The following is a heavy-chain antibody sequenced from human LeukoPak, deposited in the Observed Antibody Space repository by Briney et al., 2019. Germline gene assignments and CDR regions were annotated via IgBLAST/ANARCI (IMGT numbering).Heavy chain of an antibody. V-gene: IGHV4-59*08. Sequence: PSETLSLTCTVSGGSISSYYWSWIRQPPGKGLEWIGYIYYSGSTNYNPSLKSRVTISVDTSKNQFSLKLSSVTAADTAVYYCARHTEIYYDFWSGYPNWFDPWGQGTLVTVSS. CDR3: ARHTEIYYDFWSGYPNWFDP. CDR1: GGSISSYY. D-gene: IGHD3-3*01. J-gene: IGHJ5*02. CDR2: IYYSGST.